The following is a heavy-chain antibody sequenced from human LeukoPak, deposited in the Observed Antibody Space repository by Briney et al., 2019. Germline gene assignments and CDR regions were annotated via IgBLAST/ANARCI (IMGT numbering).Heavy chain of an antibody. D-gene: IGHD3-10*01. J-gene: IGHJ5*01. CDR1: GGTFLSHT. V-gene: IGHV1-69*08. Sequence: ASVKVSCKTSGGTFLSHTFSWVRQAPGHGLEWIGKITPVIETAKYAQTFQGRLSIYTDKDTTTVYMDLSGLRPDDTADYYCARVNLRGSNYNWFDSWGQGTRVIVSS. CDR2: ITPVIETA. CDR3: ARVNLRGSNYNWFDS.